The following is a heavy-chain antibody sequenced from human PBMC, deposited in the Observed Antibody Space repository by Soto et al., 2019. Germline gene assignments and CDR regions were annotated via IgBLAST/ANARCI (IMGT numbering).Heavy chain of an antibody. J-gene: IGHJ6*02. CDR2: IYYSGNT. V-gene: IGHV4-39*01. D-gene: IGHD2-2*01. Sequence: QLQLQESGPGLMKPSETLSLTCTVSGGSISSSNYYWGWIRQPPGKGLEWIGSIYYSGNTYYNPSLKSRVTMSVDTSKNQFSLKLSSVTAADSAVYYCARLGGYCTTTGCYGYGYYTMDGWGQGTTVTVSS. CDR3: ARLGGYCTTTGCYGYGYYTMDG. CDR1: GGSISSSNYY.